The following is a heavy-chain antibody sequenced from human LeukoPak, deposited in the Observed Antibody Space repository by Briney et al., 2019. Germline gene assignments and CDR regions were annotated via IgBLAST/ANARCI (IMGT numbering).Heavy chain of an antibody. V-gene: IGHV3-30*02. CDR1: GFTFSSYA. CDR3: AKDSLYGDYALDY. J-gene: IGHJ4*02. CDR2: IRYDGSNK. Sequence: GRSLRLSCAASGFTFSSYAMHWVRQAPGKGLEWVAFIRYDGSNKYYADSVKGRFTISRDNSKNTLYLQMSSLRAEDTAVYYCAKDSLYGDYALDYWGQGTLVTVSS. D-gene: IGHD4-17*01.